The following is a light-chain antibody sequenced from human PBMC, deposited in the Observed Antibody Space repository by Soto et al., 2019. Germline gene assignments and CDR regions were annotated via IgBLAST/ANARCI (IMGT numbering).Light chain of an antibody. CDR3: QSYDSSLSGVV. Sequence: QLVLTQPPSVSGAPGQRVTISCTGSSSNIGAGYDVHWYQQLPGTAPKLLIYGNSNRPSGVPDRFSGSKSGTSASLAITVLQAEDEADYYCQSYDSSLSGVVFGGGTKLTVL. V-gene: IGLV1-40*01. J-gene: IGLJ2*01. CDR2: GNS. CDR1: SSNIGAGYD.